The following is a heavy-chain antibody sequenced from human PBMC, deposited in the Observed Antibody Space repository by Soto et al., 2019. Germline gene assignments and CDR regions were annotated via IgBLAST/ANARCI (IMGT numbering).Heavy chain of an antibody. CDR1: GGSISSYY. CDR3: ARDRRYDILTGSKYGMDV. CDR2: IYYSGST. V-gene: IGHV4-59*12. J-gene: IGHJ6*02. D-gene: IGHD3-9*01. Sequence: SETLSLTCTVSGGSISSYYWSWIRQPPGKGLEWIGYIYYSGSTNYNPSLKSRVTISVDKSKNQFSLKLSSVTAADTAVYYCARDRRYDILTGSKYGMDVWGQGTTVTVS.